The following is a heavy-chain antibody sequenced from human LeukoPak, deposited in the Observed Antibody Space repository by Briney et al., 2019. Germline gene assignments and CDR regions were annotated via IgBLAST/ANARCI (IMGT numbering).Heavy chain of an antibody. V-gene: IGHV3-23*01. D-gene: IGHD5-24*01. CDR2: ISDSGGST. CDR1: GFTFSSYA. J-gene: IGHJ3*02. CDR3: AKSRDGYNYGAFDI. Sequence: GGSLRLSCAASGFTFSSYAMSWVRQAPGEGLDWVSAISDSGGSTSYADSVKGRFTISRDNSKNTLYLQMNSLRAEDTAIYYCAKSRDGYNYGAFDIWGQGTMVTVSS.